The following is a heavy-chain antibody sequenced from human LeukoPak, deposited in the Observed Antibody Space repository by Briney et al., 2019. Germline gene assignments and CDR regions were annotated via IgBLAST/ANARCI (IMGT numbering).Heavy chain of an antibody. V-gene: IGHV3-23*01. CDR3: AKGQYASGWKSGNY. CDR2: ISCGRGGT. D-gene: IGHD6-25*01. J-gene: IGHJ4*02. CDR1: GFTFSSYA. Sequence: GGSLRLSCAASGFTFSSYARSWVRQAPGKGLEWVSSISCGRGGTYYADSVRGRFTISRDDSKNTLHLQVNSLRAEHTAVYCCAKGQYASGWKSGNYWGQGTLDAVSS.